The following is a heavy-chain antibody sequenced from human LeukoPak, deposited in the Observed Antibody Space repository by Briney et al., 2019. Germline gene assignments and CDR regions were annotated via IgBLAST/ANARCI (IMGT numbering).Heavy chain of an antibody. J-gene: IGHJ4*02. D-gene: IGHD3-22*01. CDR1: GYRSASYW. V-gene: IGHV5-51*01. CDR3: ARRSPYDNNLIDY. CDR2: IYPADSDT. Sequence: GESLKISCKGSGYRSASYWIGWVRQMPGKGLEWMGIIYPADSDTRYSPSFRGQVTLSADKSISTAYLQWSSLKASDTAMYYCARRSPYDNNLIDYWGQGTLVTVSS.